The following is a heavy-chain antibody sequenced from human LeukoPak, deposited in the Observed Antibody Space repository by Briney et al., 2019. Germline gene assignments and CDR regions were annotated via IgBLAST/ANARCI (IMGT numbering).Heavy chain of an antibody. J-gene: IGHJ4*02. Sequence: ASVKVSCKASGYTFTAYYMHWVRQAPGQGLERMGCINPNTGGTNYAQKFQGRVTMTRDTSITTAYMELSRLTSDDTAVYFCARDPRGSYYSDYWGQGTLVTVSS. D-gene: IGHD3-10*01. V-gene: IGHV1-2*02. CDR2: INPNTGGT. CDR1: GYTFTAYY. CDR3: ARDPRGSYYSDY.